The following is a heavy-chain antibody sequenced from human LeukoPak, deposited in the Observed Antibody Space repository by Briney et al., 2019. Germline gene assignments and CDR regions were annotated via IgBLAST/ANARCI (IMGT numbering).Heavy chain of an antibody. V-gene: IGHV3-23*01. CDR3: AKEQRLFFDY. J-gene: IGHJ4*02. D-gene: IGHD5-18*01. CDR2: ISGSGGST. Sequence: RASVKVSCTASGGTFSSYAMSWVRQAPGKGLEWVSAISGSGGSTYYADSVKGRFTISRDNSKNTLYLQMNSLRAEDTAVYYCAKEQRLFFDYWGQGTLVTVSS. CDR1: GGTFSSYA.